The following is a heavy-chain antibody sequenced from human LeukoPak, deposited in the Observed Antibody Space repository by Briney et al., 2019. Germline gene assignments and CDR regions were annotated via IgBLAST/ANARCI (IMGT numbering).Heavy chain of an antibody. D-gene: IGHD3-16*01. CDR3: AREPWRWGAFDI. V-gene: IGHV1-46*01. Sequence: ASVKVSCKASGYTFTSYYMHWVRQAPGQGLEWMGIINPSGGSTSYAQKSQGRVTMTRDTSTSTVYMELSSLRSEDTAVYYCAREPWRWGAFDIWGQGTMVTVSS. CDR1: GYTFTSYY. CDR2: INPSGGST. J-gene: IGHJ3*02.